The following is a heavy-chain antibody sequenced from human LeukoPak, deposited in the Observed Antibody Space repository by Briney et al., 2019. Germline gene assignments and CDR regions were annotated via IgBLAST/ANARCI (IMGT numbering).Heavy chain of an antibody. CDR3: ARGPDYDSSGYYDY. J-gene: IGHJ4*02. CDR1: GGSFSGYY. V-gene: IGHV4-34*01. D-gene: IGHD3-22*01. Sequence: SETPSLTCAVYGGSFSGYYWSWIRRPPGKGLEWIGEINHSGSTNYNPSLKSRVTISVDTSKNQFSLKLSSVTAADTAVYYCARGPDYDSSGYYDYWGQGTLVTVSS. CDR2: INHSGST.